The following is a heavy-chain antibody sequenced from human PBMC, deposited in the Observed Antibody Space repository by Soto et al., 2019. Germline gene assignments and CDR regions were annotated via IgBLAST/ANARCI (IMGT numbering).Heavy chain of an antibody. J-gene: IGHJ4*02. D-gene: IGHD4-17*01. Sequence: SETLSLTCAVYGGSFSGYYWSWIRQPPGKGLEWIGEINHSGSTNYNPSLKSLVTISVDTSKNQFSLKLSSVTAADTAVYYCARIDYGDYGRFDYWGQGTLVTVSS. CDR1: GGSFSGYY. CDR3: ARIDYGDYGRFDY. V-gene: IGHV4-34*01. CDR2: INHSGST.